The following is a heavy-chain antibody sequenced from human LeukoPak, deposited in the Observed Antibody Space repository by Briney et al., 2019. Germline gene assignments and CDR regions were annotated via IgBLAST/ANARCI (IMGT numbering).Heavy chain of an antibody. V-gene: IGHV3-7*01. CDR3: ATARITDADYHDSSGLYYFDY. Sequence: GGSLRLSCAASGFTFSSYWMSWVRQAPGKGLEWVANIKQDGSEKYYVDSVKGRFTISRDNAKNSLYLQMNSLRAEDTAVYYCATARITDADYHDSSGLYYFDYWGQGTLVTVSS. J-gene: IGHJ4*02. D-gene: IGHD3-22*01. CDR1: GFTFSSYW. CDR2: IKQDGSEK.